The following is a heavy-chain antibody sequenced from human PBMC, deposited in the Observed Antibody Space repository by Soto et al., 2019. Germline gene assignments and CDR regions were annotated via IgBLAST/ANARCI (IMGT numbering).Heavy chain of an antibody. Sequence: GESLKISCKGSGYSFTSYWIGWVHQMPGKGLEWMGIIYPGDSDTRYSPSFQGQVTISADKSISTAYLQWSSLKASDTAMYYCARQKRAVAGPDDAFDIWGQGTMVTVSS. J-gene: IGHJ3*02. V-gene: IGHV5-51*07. D-gene: IGHD6-19*01. CDR2: IYPGDSDT. CDR1: GYSFTSYW. CDR3: ARQKRAVAGPDDAFDI.